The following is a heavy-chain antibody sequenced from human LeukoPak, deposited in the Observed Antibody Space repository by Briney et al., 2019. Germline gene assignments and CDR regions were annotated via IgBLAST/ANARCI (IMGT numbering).Heavy chain of an antibody. J-gene: IGHJ3*02. CDR1: GFTFSSYG. CDR2: IWYDGSNK. V-gene: IGHV3-33*01. Sequence: GGSRRLSCAASGFTFSSYGMHWVRQAPGKGLGWVAVIWYDGSNKYYADSVEGRFTISRDNSKNTLYLQMNSMRAEDTAVHYCARWAVGYCSSTSCDIPSGAFDIWGQGTMVTVSS. D-gene: IGHD2-2*02. CDR3: ARWAVGYCSSTSCDIPSGAFDI.